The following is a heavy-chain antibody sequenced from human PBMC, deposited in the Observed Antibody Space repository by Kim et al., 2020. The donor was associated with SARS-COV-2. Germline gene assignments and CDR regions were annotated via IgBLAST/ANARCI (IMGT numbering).Heavy chain of an antibody. CDR3: ARRGLSGDYYYGMDV. J-gene: IGHJ6*02. CDR2: INPSGGST. D-gene: IGHD2-15*01. CDR1: GYTFTSYY. Sequence: ASVKVSCKASGYTFTSYYMHWVRQAPGQGLEWMGIINPSGGSTSYAQKFQGRVTMTRDTSTSTVYMELSSLRSEDTAVYYCARRGLSGDYYYGMDVWGQGTTVTVS. V-gene: IGHV1-46*01.